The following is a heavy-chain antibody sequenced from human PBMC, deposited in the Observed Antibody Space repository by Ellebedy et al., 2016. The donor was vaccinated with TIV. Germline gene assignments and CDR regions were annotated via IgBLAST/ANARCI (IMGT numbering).Heavy chain of an antibody. CDR1: GFTFSSYG. CDR2: IWYDGSNK. J-gene: IGHJ6*02. Sequence: GGSLRLXXAASGFTFSSYGMHWVRQAPGKGLEWVAVIWYDGSNKYYADSVKGRFTISRDNFKNTLYLQMNSLRAEDTAVYYCAREPMVRGVIRRGYAMDVWGQGTTVTVSS. D-gene: IGHD3-10*01. CDR3: AREPMVRGVIRRGYAMDV. V-gene: IGHV3-33*01.